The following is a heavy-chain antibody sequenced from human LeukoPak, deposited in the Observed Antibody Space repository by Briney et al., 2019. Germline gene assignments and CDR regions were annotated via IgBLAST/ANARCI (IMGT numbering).Heavy chain of an antibody. CDR2: ISASGDST. D-gene: IGHD4-17*01. Sequence: GGSLRLSCAASGFTFSSYAMSWVRQAPVKGLEWVSSISASGDSTYYADSVKGRLTISRDNSKNTLYLQMNSLRAEDTAVYYCANRDGDYYYYDMDVWGQGTTVTVSS. J-gene: IGHJ6*02. V-gene: IGHV3-23*01. CDR1: GFTFSSYA. CDR3: ANRDGDYYYYDMDV.